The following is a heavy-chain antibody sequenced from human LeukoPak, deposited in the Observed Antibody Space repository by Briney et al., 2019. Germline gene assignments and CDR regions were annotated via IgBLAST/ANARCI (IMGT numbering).Heavy chain of an antibody. D-gene: IGHD4-11*01. CDR1: GFTFSSYW. Sequence: PGGSLRLSCAAFGFTFSSYWMSWVRQAPGKGLEWVANIKQDGSEQYYVDSVKGRFTISRDNAKNSLFLQMNSLRGEDTAVYYCTREYLTVSYFDYWGQGTLVTVSS. CDR2: IKQDGSEQ. CDR3: TREYLTVSYFDY. V-gene: IGHV3-7*05. J-gene: IGHJ4*02.